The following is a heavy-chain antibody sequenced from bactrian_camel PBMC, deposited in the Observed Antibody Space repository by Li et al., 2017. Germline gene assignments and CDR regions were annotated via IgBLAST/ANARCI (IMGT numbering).Heavy chain of an antibody. CDR2: IDGDGKT. CDR3: GADEHTASWACTLLVVAGWGGFGS. Sequence: QVQLVESGGGSVQAGGSLRLFCVASERTTGMNVKAWFRQAPGKEREGIATIDGDGKTMYRDSVKGRFTIAKDIAKNTLSMQMNSLKPEDTAMYYCGADEHTASWACTLLVVAGWGGFGSWGQGTQVTVS. D-gene: IGHD6*01. CDR1: ERTTGMNV. V-gene: IGHV3S53*01. J-gene: IGHJ6*01.